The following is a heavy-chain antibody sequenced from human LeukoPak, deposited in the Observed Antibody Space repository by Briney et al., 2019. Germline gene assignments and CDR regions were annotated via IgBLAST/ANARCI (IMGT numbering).Heavy chain of an antibody. J-gene: IGHJ4*02. Sequence: GGSLRLSCATSGFTFSSYAMHWVRQAQGKGLEWVALISYDGINQYYADSVKGRFIISRDNSKNTLYLQLNSLRLADTAVYYCTLTTFGVVYYFDYWGQGTLVTVSS. D-gene: IGHD1/OR15-1a*01. V-gene: IGHV3-30*04. CDR2: ISYDGINQ. CDR3: TLTTFGVVYYFDY. CDR1: GFTFSSYA.